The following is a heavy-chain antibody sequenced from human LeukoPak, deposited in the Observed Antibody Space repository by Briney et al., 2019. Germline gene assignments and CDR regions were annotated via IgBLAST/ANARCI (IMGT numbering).Heavy chain of an antibody. CDR3: ASPPTVTTFDS. CDR2: ISGSGGST. V-gene: IGHV3-23*01. J-gene: IGHJ4*02. Sequence: GGSLRLSCAASGFTFSSYGMSWVRQAPGKGLEWVSAISGSGGSTYYADSVKGRFTISRDNSKNTLYLQMNSLRADDTAVYYCASPPTVTTFDSWGQGTLVTVSS. CDR1: GFTFSSYG. D-gene: IGHD4-11*01.